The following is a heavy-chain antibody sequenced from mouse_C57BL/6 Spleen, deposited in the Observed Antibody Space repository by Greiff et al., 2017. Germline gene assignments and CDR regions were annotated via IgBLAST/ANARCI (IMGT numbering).Heavy chain of an antibody. J-gene: IGHJ2*01. D-gene: IGHD1-1*01. CDR3: TEGYYGSSYVGYFDY. CDR1: GFTFSNYW. CDR2: IRLKSDNYAT. V-gene: IGHV6-3*01. Sequence: EVMLVESGGGLVQPGGSMKLSCVASGFTFSNYWMNWVRQSPEKGLEWVAQIRLKSDNYATHYAESVKGRFTISRDDSKSSVYLQMNNLRAEDTGIYYCTEGYYGSSYVGYFDYWGQGTTLTVSS.